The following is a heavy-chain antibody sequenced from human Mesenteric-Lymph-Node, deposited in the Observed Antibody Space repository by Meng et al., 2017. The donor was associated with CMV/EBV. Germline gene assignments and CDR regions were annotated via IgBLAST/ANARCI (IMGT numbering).Heavy chain of an antibody. CDR1: GGSVSSGNSY. V-gene: IGHV4-61*01. Sequence: SETLSLTCTVSGGSVSSGNSYWSWIRQPPGKGLESIGYIYYSGSNSYNPSLKSRVTISVDTSKNQFSLKLSSVTAADTAVYYCARGRAHCSSTRCYIGDFDFWGQGTLVTVFS. CDR3: ARGRAHCSSTRCYIGDFDF. D-gene: IGHD2-2*02. CDR2: IYYSGSN. J-gene: IGHJ4*02.